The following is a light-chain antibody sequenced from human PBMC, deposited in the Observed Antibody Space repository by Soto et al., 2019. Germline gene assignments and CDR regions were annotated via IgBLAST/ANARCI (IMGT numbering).Light chain of an antibody. CDR2: GAT. V-gene: IGKV3-20*01. J-gene: IGKJ1*01. Sequence: EIVLTQSPGTLSLSPGERATLSCRASQTVNSSYLAWYQQKPGQAPRLLIFGATSRATGIPDRFRGSGSGADFSLTIASLEPEDFAVYYCQQYRSSPRTFGQGTKVDSK. CDR3: QQYRSSPRT. CDR1: QTVNSSY.